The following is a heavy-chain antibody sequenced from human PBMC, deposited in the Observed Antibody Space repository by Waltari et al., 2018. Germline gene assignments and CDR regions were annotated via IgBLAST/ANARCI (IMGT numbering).Heavy chain of an antibody. CDR2: ISSGSSTI. Sequence: EVQLVESGGGLVQPGGSLRLSCAASGFTFSSYSMNWVRQAPGKGLEWVSYISSGSSTIYYADSVKGRFTISRDNAKNSLYLQMNSLGAEDTAVYYCARLFHTAMEGIDYWGQGTLVTVSS. CDR1: GFTFSSYS. J-gene: IGHJ4*02. D-gene: IGHD5-18*01. V-gene: IGHV3-48*01. CDR3: ARLFHTAMEGIDY.